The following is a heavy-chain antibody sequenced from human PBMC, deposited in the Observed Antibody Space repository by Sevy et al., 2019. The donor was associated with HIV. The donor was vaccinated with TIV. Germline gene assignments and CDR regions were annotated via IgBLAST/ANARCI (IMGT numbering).Heavy chain of an antibody. CDR2: INPNSGGT. Sequence: AAAKVSCKASGYIFIDYYMHWVRQAPGQGLEWMGRINPNSGGTNYTQKFQGRVTMTRDTSITTVYMELSSLRSDDTAVYYCVRVSFRNYFDHWGQGTLVTVSS. J-gene: IGHJ4*02. V-gene: IGHV1-2*06. CDR3: VRVSFRNYFDH. CDR1: GYIFIDYY.